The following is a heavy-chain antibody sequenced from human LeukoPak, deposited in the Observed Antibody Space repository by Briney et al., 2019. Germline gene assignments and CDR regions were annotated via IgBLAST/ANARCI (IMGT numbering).Heavy chain of an antibody. CDR1: GFIFSTYG. CDR2: IWYDGSNE. CDR3: ASSTVTTRGVGDFDL. J-gene: IGHJ3*01. V-gene: IGHV3-33*01. Sequence: PGTSLRLSCEASGFIFSTYGMNWVRQAPGKGLEWEAIIWYDGSNEYYADSVKGRFSISRDNSKSTLYLEMNSLRADDTAIYYCASSTVTTRGVGDFDLWGHGTWVTVSS. D-gene: IGHD4-17*01.